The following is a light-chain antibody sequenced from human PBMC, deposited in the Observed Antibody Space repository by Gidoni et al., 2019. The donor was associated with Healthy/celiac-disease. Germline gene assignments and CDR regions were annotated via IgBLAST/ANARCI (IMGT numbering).Light chain of an antibody. V-gene: IGLV6-57*02. J-gene: IGLJ2*01. Sequence: NFMLTQPHSVSEPPGKTVTISCTGSSGSIASNYVQWYQQRPGSAPTTVIYEDNQRPSGVPDRFSGSIDSSSNSASLTISGLKTEDEADYYCQSYDSSNHVVFGGGTKLTVL. CDR1: SGSIASNY. CDR2: EDN. CDR3: QSYDSSNHVV.